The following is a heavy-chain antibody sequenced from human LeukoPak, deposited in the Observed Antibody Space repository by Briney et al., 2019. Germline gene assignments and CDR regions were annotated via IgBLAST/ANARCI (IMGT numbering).Heavy chain of an antibody. CDR1: GFTFSDYY. Sequence: GGSLRLSCAASGFTFSDYYMSWIRQAPGKGLEWVSYISSSGSTIYYADSVKGRFTISRDNAKNSLYLQMNSLKASDTGMYYCARQRGASGTVNWFDPWGQGTLVTVSS. D-gene: IGHD3-10*01. V-gene: IGHV3-11*01. CDR2: ISSSGSTI. J-gene: IGHJ5*02. CDR3: ARQRGASGTVNWFDP.